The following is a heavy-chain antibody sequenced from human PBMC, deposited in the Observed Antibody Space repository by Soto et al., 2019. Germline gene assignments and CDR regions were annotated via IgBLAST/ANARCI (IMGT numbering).Heavy chain of an antibody. D-gene: IGHD3-22*01. CDR2: IYYSGST. V-gene: IGHV4-59*08. CDR1: GGSLSSYY. Sequence: SETLSLTCTVSGGSLSSYYWSWIRQPSGKGLEWIGYIYYSGSTNYNPSLKSRVTISVDTSKNQFSLKLSSVTAADTAVYYCTRHARDRSSLWGQGTLDLVSS. CDR3: TRHARDRSSL. J-gene: IGHJ4*02.